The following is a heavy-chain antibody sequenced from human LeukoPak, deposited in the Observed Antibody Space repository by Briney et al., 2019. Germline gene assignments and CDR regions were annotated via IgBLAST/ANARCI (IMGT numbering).Heavy chain of an antibody. J-gene: IGHJ4*02. CDR2: IKQDGCEK. V-gene: IGHV3-7*01. Sequence: PGGSLRLSCAASGFTFSRNWMNWVRQAPGKGLEWVANIKQDGCEKYYVDSVKGRFTISRDNAKNSLYLQMNSLRAEDTAVYYCARDLLAVAATGIGFDDWGQGTLVTVSS. CDR1: GFTFSRNW. D-gene: IGHD6-19*01. CDR3: ARDLLAVAATGIGFDD.